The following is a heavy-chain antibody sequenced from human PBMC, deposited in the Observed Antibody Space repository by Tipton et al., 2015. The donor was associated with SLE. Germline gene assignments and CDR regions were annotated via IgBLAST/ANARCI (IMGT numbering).Heavy chain of an antibody. D-gene: IGHD6-13*01. CDR3: ARHESSSWYTFDY. CDR1: GDSISSYY. Sequence: TLSLTCTVSGDSISSYYWSWIRQPPGKGLEWVGYIYYSGSTNYNPSLKSRVTISVDTSKNQFSLKLSSVTAADTAVYYCARHESSSWYTFDYWGQGTPVTVPS. V-gene: IGHV4-59*08. CDR2: IYYSGST. J-gene: IGHJ4*02.